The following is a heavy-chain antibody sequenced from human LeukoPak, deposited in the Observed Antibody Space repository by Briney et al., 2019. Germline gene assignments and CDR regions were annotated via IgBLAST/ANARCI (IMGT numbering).Heavy chain of an antibody. V-gene: IGHV3-23*01. Sequence: GGSLRLSCAAFGFTFSSYAMSWVRQAPGKGLEWVSAISGSGGSTYYADSVKGRFTISRDNSKNTLYLQMNSLRAEDTAVYYCAKDLRFGEFSYYGMDVWGQGTTVTVSS. CDR2: ISGSGGST. CDR3: AKDLRFGEFSYYGMDV. J-gene: IGHJ6*02. CDR1: GFTFSSYA. D-gene: IGHD3-10*01.